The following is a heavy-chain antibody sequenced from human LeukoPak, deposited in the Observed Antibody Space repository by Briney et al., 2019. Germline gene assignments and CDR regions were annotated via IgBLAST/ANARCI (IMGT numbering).Heavy chain of an antibody. CDR2: IRSDQNNK. CDR1: GFTFSLYG. V-gene: IGHV3-30*02. Sequence: GGSLRLSCAASGFTFSLYGMHWVRQAPGKGLERVAYIRSDQNNKYYADSVKGRFTIYRDNSQNTLYLQMNSLGTEDTAVYYCAKPASGSTRERFDYWGQGTLVTVSS. D-gene: IGHD1-26*01. J-gene: IGHJ4*02. CDR3: AKPASGSTRERFDY.